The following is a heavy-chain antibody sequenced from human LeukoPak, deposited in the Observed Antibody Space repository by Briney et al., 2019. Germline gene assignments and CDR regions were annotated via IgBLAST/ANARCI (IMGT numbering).Heavy chain of an antibody. D-gene: IGHD2-21*02. J-gene: IGHJ3*02. CDR3: ARARVVVTASLHGAFDI. CDR1: GGSISSGSYY. V-gene: IGHV4-61*02. Sequence: SQTLSLTCTVSGGSISSGSYYWSWIRQPAGKGLEWIGRIYTSGSTNYNPSLKSRVTISVDTSKNQFSLKLSSVTAADTAVYYCARARVVVTASLHGAFDIWGQGTMVTVSS. CDR2: IYTSGST.